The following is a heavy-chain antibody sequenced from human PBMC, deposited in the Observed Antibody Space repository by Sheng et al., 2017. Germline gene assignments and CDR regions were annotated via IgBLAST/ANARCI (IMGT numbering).Heavy chain of an antibody. CDR1: GFTFNNHP. CDR3: ARAQADGYNQIDF. J-gene: IGHJ4*02. CDR2: ISYDGSET. V-gene: IGHV3-30*04. Sequence: AQLVESGGGLVQPGGSLRLSCEASGFTFNNHPMHWVRQAPGKGLECVGVISYDGSETYYADSVKGRFSISRDSSENTVFLQLSSLRPDDTAVYYCARAQADGYNQIDFWGQGTLVTVSS. D-gene: IGHD5-12*01.